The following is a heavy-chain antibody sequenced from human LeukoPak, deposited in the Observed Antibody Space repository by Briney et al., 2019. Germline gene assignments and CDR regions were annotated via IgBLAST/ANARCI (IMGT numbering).Heavy chain of an antibody. Sequence: SQTLSLTCTVSGGSITNLNYYWTWIRQPVGKRLEWIGRIYTSGGTDYNPSLKARATLSVDKSKNQFSLNLASLTAADTALYYCAGRGSNSGTFDIWGPGTFVTVSS. J-gene: IGHJ3*02. V-gene: IGHV4-61*02. CDR1: GGSITNLNYY. CDR2: IYTSGGT. CDR3: AGRGSNSGTFDI. D-gene: IGHD4-23*01.